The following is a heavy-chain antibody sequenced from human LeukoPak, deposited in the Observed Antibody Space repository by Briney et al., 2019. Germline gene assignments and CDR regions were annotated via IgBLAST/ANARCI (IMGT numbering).Heavy chain of an antibody. V-gene: IGHV3-20*04. CDR2: IDWRGANT. Sequence: GGSLRLSCEASGFTSNGFMFADFGMSWFRQGPGKGLEWISGIDWRGANTGYADSVKGRFTISRDDGKNFLYLQMNSLRDEDTALYYCARDVAATTVAAGAFDPWGQGTLVIVTS. CDR3: ARDVAATTVAAGAFDP. D-gene: IGHD2-15*01. CDR1: GFTSNGFMFADFG. J-gene: IGHJ5*02.